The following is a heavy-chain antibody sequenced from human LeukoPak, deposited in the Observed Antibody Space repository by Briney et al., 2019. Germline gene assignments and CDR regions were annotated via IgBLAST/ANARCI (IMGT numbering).Heavy chain of an antibody. CDR2: IKQDGSEK. J-gene: IGHJ4*02. V-gene: IGHV3-7*01. D-gene: IGHD5/OR15-5a*01. CDR1: GLTFSIYW. Sequence: GGSLRLSCAASGLTFSIYWMSWVRQAPGKGLEWVANIKQDGSEKYYVDSVKGRFTISRDNAKNSLYLQMNSLRAEDTAVYYCARGVLSGYWGQGTLVTVSS. CDR3: ARGVLSGY.